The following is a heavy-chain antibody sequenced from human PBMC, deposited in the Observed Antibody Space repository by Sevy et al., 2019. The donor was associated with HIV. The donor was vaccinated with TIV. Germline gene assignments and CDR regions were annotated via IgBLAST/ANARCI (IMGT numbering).Heavy chain of an antibody. D-gene: IGHD2-21*02. J-gene: IGHJ4*02. CDR3: AKDWGGDSDWYLYFDH. V-gene: IGHV3-30*18. Sequence: GGSLRLSCSASGFSFSTYGMHWVRQAPGKGLEWAAAISYDGTKKYYEDSVKGRFTISRDNSKNTLYLEINGLRPEDTAIYYRAKDWGGDSDWYLYFDHWGQGALVTVSS. CDR1: GFSFSTYG. CDR2: ISYDGTKK.